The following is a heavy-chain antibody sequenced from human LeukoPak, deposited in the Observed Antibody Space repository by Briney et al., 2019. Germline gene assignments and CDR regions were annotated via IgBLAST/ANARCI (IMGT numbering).Heavy chain of an antibody. CDR2: MNPNNGIT. V-gene: IGHV1-8*01. CDR1: GYTFTSYD. CDR3: ARALSGCVLCFDY. J-gene: IGHJ4*02. Sequence: ASVKVSCKASGYTFTSYDINWVRQAPGRGLEWMGLMNPNNGITVYAQKFQGRVTMARDTSISTAYMELSSLRSEDTAVYYCARALSGCVLCFDYWGQETLVTVSS. D-gene: IGHD6-19*01.